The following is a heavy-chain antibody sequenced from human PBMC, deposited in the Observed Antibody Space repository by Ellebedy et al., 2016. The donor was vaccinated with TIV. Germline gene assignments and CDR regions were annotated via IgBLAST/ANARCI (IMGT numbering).Heavy chain of an antibody. CDR1: GFTFSSYS. CDR3: ARVPGSFSLNWFDP. Sequence: GESLKISCAASGFTFSSYSMNWVRQAPGKGLEWVSYISSSSSTIYYADSVKGRFTISRDNAKNSLYLQMNGLRDEDTAVYYCARVPGSFSLNWFDPWGQGTLVTVSS. J-gene: IGHJ5*02. CDR2: ISSSSSTI. V-gene: IGHV3-48*02. D-gene: IGHD3-10*01.